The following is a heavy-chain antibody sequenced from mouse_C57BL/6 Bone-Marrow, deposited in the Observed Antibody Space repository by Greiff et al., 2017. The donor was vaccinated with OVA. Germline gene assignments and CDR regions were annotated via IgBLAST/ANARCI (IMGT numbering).Heavy chain of an antibody. Sequence: EVKVVESGGGLVQPGESLKLSCESNEYEFPSHDMSWVRKTPEKRLELVAAINSDGGSTYYPDTMERRFIISRDNTKKTLYLQMSSLRSEDTALYYCARQGIYYDYDWFAYWGQGTLVTVSA. CDR3: ARQGIYYDYDWFAY. V-gene: IGHV5-2*01. CDR1: EYEFPSHD. D-gene: IGHD2-4*01. CDR2: INSDGGST. J-gene: IGHJ3*01.